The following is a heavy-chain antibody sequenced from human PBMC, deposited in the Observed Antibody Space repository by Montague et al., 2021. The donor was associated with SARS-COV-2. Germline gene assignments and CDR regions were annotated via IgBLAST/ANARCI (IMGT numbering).Heavy chain of an antibody. V-gene: IGHV4-61*01. D-gene: IGHD2-15*01. J-gene: IGHJ3*01. CDR2: IHDSGTT. Sequence: SETLSLTCTVSGASINIGTYYWTWIRQSPGKPLEWVGYIHDSGTTNYNPSLKSRVTILEDTSRNQFSLNLNSVTAADTVVYYCARGHCSGGFCYYSAAFDVWGQGTMVTVS. CDR3: ARGHCSGGFCYYSAAFDV. CDR1: GASINIGTYY.